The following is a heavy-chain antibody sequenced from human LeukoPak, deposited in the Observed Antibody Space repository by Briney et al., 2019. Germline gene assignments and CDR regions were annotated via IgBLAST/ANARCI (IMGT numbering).Heavy chain of an antibody. Sequence: SETLSLTCTVSGDSISDDYWSWIRQPPGKGLEWIGYIYYSGRTTYNPSLKSRVTISVDTSKNQFSLKLSSVTAADTAVYYCARGDYYGSGTNWFDPWGQGTLVTVSS. CDR1: GDSISDDY. CDR3: ARGDYYGSGTNWFDP. J-gene: IGHJ5*02. V-gene: IGHV4-59*08. CDR2: IYYSGRT. D-gene: IGHD3-10*01.